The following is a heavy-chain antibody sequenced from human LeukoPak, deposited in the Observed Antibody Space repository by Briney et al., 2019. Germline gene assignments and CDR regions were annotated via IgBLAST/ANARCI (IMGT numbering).Heavy chain of an antibody. CDR1: DGSINSYY. CDR2: IYYNGNT. D-gene: IGHD3-9*01. CDR3: ARDSPNYDILTAIRFYGMDV. V-gene: IGHV4-59*12. J-gene: IGHJ6*02. Sequence: SETLSLTCSVSDGSINSYYWNWIRRPPGKGLEWIGYIYYNGNTNYSPSFKSRVTISVDKSKNQFSLKLSSVTAADTAVYYCARDSPNYDILTAIRFYGMDVWGQGTTVTVSS.